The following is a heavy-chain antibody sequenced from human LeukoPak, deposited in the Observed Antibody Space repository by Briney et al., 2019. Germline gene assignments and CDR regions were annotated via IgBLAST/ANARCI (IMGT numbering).Heavy chain of an antibody. J-gene: IGHJ5*02. D-gene: IGHD6-13*01. CDR1: GGSISSYY. CDR2: IYYSGST. Sequence: PSETLSLTCTVSGGSISSYYWSWIRQPPGKGLEWIGYIYYSGSTNYNPSLKSRVTISVDTSKNQFSLKLSSVTAADTAVYYCARTPRAMGLAAAGWFDPWGQGTLVTVSS. V-gene: IGHV4-59*01. CDR3: ARTPRAMGLAAAGWFDP.